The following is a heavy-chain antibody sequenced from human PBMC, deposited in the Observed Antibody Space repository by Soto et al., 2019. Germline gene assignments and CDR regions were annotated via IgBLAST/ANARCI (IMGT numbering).Heavy chain of an antibody. CDR3: AKRLSIYSSGWYGPLDY. CDR2: ISGSGGST. Sequence: GSLRLSCAASGFTFSSYAMSWVRQAPGKGLEWVSAISGSGGSTYYADSVKGRFTISRDNSKNTLYLQMNSLRAEDTAVYYCAKRLSIYSSGWYGPLDYWGQGTLVTVSS. D-gene: IGHD6-19*01. V-gene: IGHV3-23*01. CDR1: GFTFSSYA. J-gene: IGHJ4*02.